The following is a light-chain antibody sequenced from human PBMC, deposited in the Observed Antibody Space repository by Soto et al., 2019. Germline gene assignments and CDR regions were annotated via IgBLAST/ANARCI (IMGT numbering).Light chain of an antibody. CDR3: QDHQT. Sequence: DIQMTQSPSSLSASVGDRVTITCRASQGISNYLAWYQQKPGKVPKLPIYAASTLQSGVPSRFSGGGSGTDFTLTISSLQPEDVATYYCQDHQTFGQGTKVEIK. CDR1: QGISNY. J-gene: IGKJ1*01. V-gene: IGKV1-27*01. CDR2: AAS.